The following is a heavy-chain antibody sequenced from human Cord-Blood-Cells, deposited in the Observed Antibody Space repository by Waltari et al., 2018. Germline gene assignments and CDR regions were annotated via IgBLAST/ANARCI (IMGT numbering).Heavy chain of an antibody. D-gene: IGHD1-1*01. J-gene: IGHJ3*02. Sequence: QVQLQESGPGLVKPSETLSPPCTVPGGSISSYYWSWIRQPAVKGLEWTGRSYTSGSTNYTPSRKSRGTMSVDTAKNQFSLKLSAVTAADSAVYYCARGSGNWYAPFDIWCQGTMVTVSS. CDR3: ARGSGNWYAPFDI. CDR2: SYTSGST. CDR1: GGSISSYY. V-gene: IGHV4-4*07.